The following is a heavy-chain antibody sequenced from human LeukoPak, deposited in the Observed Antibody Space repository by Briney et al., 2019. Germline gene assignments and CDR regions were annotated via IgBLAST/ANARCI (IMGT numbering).Heavy chain of an antibody. CDR3: VAAYGGSGSYNWFDP. Sequence: SVRVSCKASGFTFTSSAVQWVRQARGQRLEWIGWIVVGSGNTNYAQKFQGRVAITRDMSTSTAYMELGSLRSEDTAIYYCVAAYGGSGSYNWFDPWGQGTLVTVSS. CDR2: IVVGSGNT. D-gene: IGHD3-10*01. V-gene: IGHV1-58*01. J-gene: IGHJ5*02. CDR1: GFTFTSSA.